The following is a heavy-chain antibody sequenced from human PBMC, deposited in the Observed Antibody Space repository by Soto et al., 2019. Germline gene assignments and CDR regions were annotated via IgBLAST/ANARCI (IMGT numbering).Heavy chain of an antibody. D-gene: IGHD4-17*01. V-gene: IGHV1-46*03. CDR1: GYTFTSYY. CDR3: ARDLLGYGDHTDNHEPYFQH. J-gene: IGHJ1*01. CDR2: INPSGGST. Sequence: ASVKVSCKASGYTFTSYYMHWVRQAPGQGLEWMGIINPSGGSTSYAQKFQGRVTMTRDTSTSTVYMELSSLRSEDTAVYYCARDLLGYGDHTDNHEPYFQHWGEGTLVTVSS.